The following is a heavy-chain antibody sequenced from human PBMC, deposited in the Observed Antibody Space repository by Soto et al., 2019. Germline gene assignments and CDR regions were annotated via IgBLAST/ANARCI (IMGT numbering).Heavy chain of an antibody. V-gene: IGHV1-69*01. CDR2: IIPIFGTE. CDR1: GGTFSSYA. Sequence: QVQLVQSGAEVKKPGSSVKVSCKASGGTFSSYAISWVRQAPGQGLEWMGGIIPIFGTENYAQKFQGRVTITADESTSTAYMELSSLRSEDTAVYYCARFARRVGATADAFDIWGQGTMVTVSS. D-gene: IGHD1-26*01. CDR3: ARFARRVGATADAFDI. J-gene: IGHJ3*02.